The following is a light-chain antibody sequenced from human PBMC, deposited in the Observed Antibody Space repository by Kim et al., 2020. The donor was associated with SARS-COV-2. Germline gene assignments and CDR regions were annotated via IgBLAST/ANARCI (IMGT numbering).Light chain of an antibody. J-gene: IGKJ1*01. CDR2: GAS. V-gene: IGKV3-20*01. CDR3: QHYGSSPPST. Sequence: PVQSAPPSSSASQSVRGTYLAWYQQTPGQAPRLLISGASTRATGIPDRFSGSGSETDFTLTISRLEPGDFAVYYCQHYGSSPPSTFGQGTKVDI. CDR1: QSVRGTY.